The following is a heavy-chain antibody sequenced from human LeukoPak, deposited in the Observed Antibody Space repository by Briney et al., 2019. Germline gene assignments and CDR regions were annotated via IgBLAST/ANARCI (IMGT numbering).Heavy chain of an antibody. CDR2: IYHSGST. V-gene: IGHV4-4*02. J-gene: IGHJ2*01. CDR3: ARYRRGIVVVPAAGWYFDL. D-gene: IGHD2-2*01. CDR1: GGSISSNNW. Sequence: SGTLSLTCAVSGGSISSNNWWNWVRQPPGKGLEWIGEIYHSGSTNYNPSLKSRVTISVDKSKNQFSLKLSSVTAADTAVYYCARYRRGIVVVPAAGWYFDLWGRGTLVTVSS.